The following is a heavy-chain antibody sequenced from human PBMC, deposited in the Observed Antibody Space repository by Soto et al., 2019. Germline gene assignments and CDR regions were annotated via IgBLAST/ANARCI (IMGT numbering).Heavy chain of an antibody. Sequence: HSQALSHTCAISGDTVSTNSASWDWIRQSPSRGLEWLGRTYYRSKWYNDYAGSVKGRITINPRTSNNQLSPQRNSVTPHYMAVNYCGKRVGSSWLDSWGQGTLVTVSS. J-gene: IGHJ5*01. V-gene: IGHV6-1*01. CDR2: TYYRSKWYN. CDR1: GDTVSTNSAS. D-gene: IGHD6-13*01. CDR3: GKRVGSSWLDS.